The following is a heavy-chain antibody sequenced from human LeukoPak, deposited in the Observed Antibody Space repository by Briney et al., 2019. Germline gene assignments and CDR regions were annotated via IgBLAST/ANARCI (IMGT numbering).Heavy chain of an antibody. CDR1: GGSITNTNY. CDR2: VNLQGST. J-gene: IGHJ4*02. CDR3: AREGGPYRPLDY. Sequence: PSGTPSLTCGVSGGSITNTNYWTWVRQPPGKGLEWIGEVNLQGSTNYNPSLMGRVAISVDKSENHISLQLTSVTAADTAVYYCAREGGPYRPLDYSGQGTLVTVSS. V-gene: IGHV4-4*02.